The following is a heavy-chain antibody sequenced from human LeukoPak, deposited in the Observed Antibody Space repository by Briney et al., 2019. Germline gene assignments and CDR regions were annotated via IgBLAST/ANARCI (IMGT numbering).Heavy chain of an antibody. D-gene: IGHD1-26*01. V-gene: IGHV4-34*01. J-gene: IGHJ6*02. CDR3: ARDHVGYYYYGMDV. CDR1: GGSFSGYY. CDR2: INHSGST. Sequence: PSETLSLTCAVYGGSFSGYYWSWIRQPPGKGLEWIGEINHSGSTNYNPSLKSRVTISVDTSKNQFSLKLSSVTAADTAVYYCARDHVGYYYYGMDVWGQGTTVTVSS.